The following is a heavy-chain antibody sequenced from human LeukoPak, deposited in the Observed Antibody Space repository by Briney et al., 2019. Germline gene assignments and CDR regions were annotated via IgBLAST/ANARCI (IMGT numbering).Heavy chain of an antibody. V-gene: IGHV4-34*01. D-gene: IGHD6-19*01. CDR1: GGSFSGYY. J-gene: IGHJ4*02. CDR3: ARLSSGWYTPFDY. CDR2: IYYSGST. Sequence: PSETLSLTCAVYGGSFSGYYWSWIRQPPGKGLEWIGSIYYSGSTYYNPSLKSRVTISIDTSKNQFSLKLSSMTAADTAVYYCARLSSGWYTPFDYWGQGTLVTVSS.